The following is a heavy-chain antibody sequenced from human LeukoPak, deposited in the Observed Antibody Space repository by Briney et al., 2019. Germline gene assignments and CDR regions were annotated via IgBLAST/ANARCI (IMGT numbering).Heavy chain of an antibody. Sequence: SSETLSLTCTVAGGSISSDVHYWDWIRQAPGKGLEWIGSLLYNGNTWYNPSLESRVTISVYTSENQFSLRLTSVDAADTALYFCTRRGSGNGGTYAGMDVWGPGTSVTVSS. CDR1: GGSISSDVHY. J-gene: IGHJ6*02. D-gene: IGHD1-26*01. CDR2: LLYNGNT. V-gene: IGHV4-39*01. CDR3: TRRGSGNGGTYAGMDV.